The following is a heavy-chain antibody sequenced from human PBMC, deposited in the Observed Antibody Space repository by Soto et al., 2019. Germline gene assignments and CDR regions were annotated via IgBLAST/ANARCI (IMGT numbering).Heavy chain of an antibody. CDR2: IKQDESEK. V-gene: IGHV3-7*01. D-gene: IGHD3-16*01. CDR1: GFSFSSYW. Sequence: EVQLVESGGGLVQPGGSLRISCKGSGFSFSSYWMSWVRQAPGKGLEWVASIKQDESEKYYVDSVKGRFTISRDNVDDSVFLHMNSLSAEDTAVHFCVRDVGFDYVNWGQGTLVTVSS. J-gene: IGHJ4*02. CDR3: VRDVGFDYVN.